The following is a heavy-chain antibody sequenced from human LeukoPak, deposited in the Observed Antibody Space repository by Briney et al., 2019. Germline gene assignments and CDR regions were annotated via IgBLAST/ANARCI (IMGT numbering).Heavy chain of an antibody. CDR1: GGSFSGYY. D-gene: IGHD3-22*01. V-gene: IGHV4-34*01. J-gene: IGHJ4*02. CDR2: INHSGST. CDR3: AGARMYYYDSSGYYYFDY. Sequence: SETLSLTCAVYGGSFSGYYWSWIRQPPGKGLEWIGKINHSGSTNYNPSLKSRVTISVDTSKNQFSLKLSSVTAADTAVYYCAGARMYYYDSSGYYYFDYWGQGTLVTVSS.